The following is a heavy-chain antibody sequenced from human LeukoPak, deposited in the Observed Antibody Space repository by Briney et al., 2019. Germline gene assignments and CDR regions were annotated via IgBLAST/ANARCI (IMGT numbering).Heavy chain of an antibody. CDR1: GYSISSGYY. V-gene: IGHV4-38-2*01. D-gene: IGHD3-10*01. CDR3: AGQYYYGSGSYYPFDY. J-gene: IGHJ4*02. CDR2: IYHSGST. Sequence: SETLSLTCAVSGYSISSGYYWGWIRQPPGKGLEWIGSIYHSGSTYYDPSLKSRVTISVDTSKNQFSLKLSSVTAADTAVYYCAGQYYYGSGSYYPFDYWGQGTLVTVSS.